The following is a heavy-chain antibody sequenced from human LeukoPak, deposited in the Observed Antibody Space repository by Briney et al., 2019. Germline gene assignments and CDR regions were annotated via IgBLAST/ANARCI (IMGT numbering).Heavy chain of an antibody. Sequence: SETLSLTCTVSGGSISSYYWSWIRQPPGKGLEWIGYIYYSGSTNYNPSLKSRVTISVDTSKNQFSLKLSSVTAAETAVYYCARDRGYSYGYDAFDIWGQGTMVTVSS. CDR3: ARDRGYSYGYDAFDI. J-gene: IGHJ3*02. CDR2: IYYSGST. CDR1: GGSISSYY. D-gene: IGHD5-18*01. V-gene: IGHV4-59*01.